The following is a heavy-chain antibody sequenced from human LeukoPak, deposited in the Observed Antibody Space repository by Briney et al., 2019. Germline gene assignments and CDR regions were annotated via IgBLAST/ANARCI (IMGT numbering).Heavy chain of an antibody. CDR1: GGSISSYY. J-gene: IGHJ4*02. CDR2: IYYSGST. CDR3: ARIDSVKYYFDY. V-gene: IGHV4-59*01. D-gene: IGHD3-16*02. Sequence: SETLSLTCTVSGGSISSYYWSWIRQPPGKGLEWIGYIYYSGSTNYNPSLKSRVAISVDTSKNQFSLRLSSVTAADTAVYYCARIDSVKYYFDYWGQGTLVTVSS.